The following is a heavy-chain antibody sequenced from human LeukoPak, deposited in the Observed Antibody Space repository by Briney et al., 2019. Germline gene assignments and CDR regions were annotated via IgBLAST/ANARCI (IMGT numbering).Heavy chain of an antibody. CDR2: IYYSGST. D-gene: IGHD4-17*01. V-gene: IGHV4-59*01. CDR1: GGSISSYY. CDR3: ARVATVTDKYNWFDP. J-gene: IGHJ5*02. Sequence: SETLSLTCTVSGGSISSYYWSWIRQPPGKGLEWIGYIYYSGSTNYNPSLKSRVTISVDTSKNQFSLKLSSVTAADTAVYYCARVATVTDKYNWFDPWGQGTLVTVSS.